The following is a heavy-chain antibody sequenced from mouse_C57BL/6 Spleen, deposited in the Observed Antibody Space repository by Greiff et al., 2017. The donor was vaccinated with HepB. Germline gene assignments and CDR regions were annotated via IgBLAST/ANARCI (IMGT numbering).Heavy chain of an antibody. D-gene: IGHD1-1*01. Sequence: EVKLMESGPEMVKPGASVKIPCKASGYTFTDYNMDWVKQSHGKSLEWIGDINPNNGGTIYNQKFKGKATLTVDKSSSTAYMELRSLTSEDTAVYYCARRTYYYGSSYWYFDVWGTGTTVTVSS. J-gene: IGHJ1*03. V-gene: IGHV1-18*01. CDR3: ARRTYYYGSSYWYFDV. CDR1: GYTFTDYN. CDR2: INPNNGGT.